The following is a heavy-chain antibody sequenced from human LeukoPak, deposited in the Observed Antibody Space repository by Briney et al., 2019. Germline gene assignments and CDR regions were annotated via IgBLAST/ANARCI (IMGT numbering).Heavy chain of an antibody. CDR1: GFTFSSYG. D-gene: IGHD4-17*01. CDR3: AKDRGYGDYGVDYYYMDV. J-gene: IGHJ6*03. CDR2: ISYDGSNK. V-gene: IGHV3-30*18. Sequence: PGRSLRLSCAASGFTFSSYGMHWVRQAPGKGLEWVAVISYDGSNKYYADSVKGRFTISRDNSKNTLYLQMNSLRAEDTAAYYCAKDRGYGDYGVDYYYMDVWGKGTTVTVSS.